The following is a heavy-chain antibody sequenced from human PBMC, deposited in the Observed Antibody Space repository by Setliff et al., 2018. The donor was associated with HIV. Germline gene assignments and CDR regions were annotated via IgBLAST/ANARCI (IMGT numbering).Heavy chain of an antibody. CDR2: IYTSGTT. J-gene: IGHJ3*01. Sequence: SETLSLTCAVSGVSISSGSYYWSWIRQPAGKGLEWIGHIYTSGTTNYNPSLKSRVTISLDTSKRQFSLQLTSVTAADTAVYYCARAPPGIQNDAFDVWGQGTMVTVSS. V-gene: IGHV4-61*09. CDR1: GVSISSGSYY. CDR3: ARAPPGIQNDAFDV.